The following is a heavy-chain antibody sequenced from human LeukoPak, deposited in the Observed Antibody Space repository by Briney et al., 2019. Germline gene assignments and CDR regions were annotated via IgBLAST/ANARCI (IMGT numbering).Heavy chain of an antibody. CDR2: ISGSGGST. Sequence: GGSLRLSCAASGFTFSSYAMSWVRQAPGKGLEWVSAISGSGGSTYYADSVKGRFTISRDNSKNTLYLQMNSLRAEDTAVYYCAKDPTVYYCSSINCYIDYWGQGTLVTVSS. CDR3: AKDPTVYYCSSINCYIDY. CDR1: GFTFSSYA. J-gene: IGHJ4*02. V-gene: IGHV3-23*01. D-gene: IGHD2-2*02.